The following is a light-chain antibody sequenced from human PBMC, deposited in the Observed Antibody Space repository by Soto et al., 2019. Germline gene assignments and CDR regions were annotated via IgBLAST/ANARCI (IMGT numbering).Light chain of an antibody. CDR2: DAS. J-gene: IGKJ4*01. CDR3: QHRYSWPLT. CDR1: QSVSIY. Sequence: EIVLTQSPATLSLSPGERATLSCRASQSVSIYLAWYQHRPGQAPRLLIYDASNRATGIPSRFSGSGSGTDFTLTISSLEPGDFVVYYCQHRYSWPLTWGGGTRVEIQ. V-gene: IGKV3-11*01.